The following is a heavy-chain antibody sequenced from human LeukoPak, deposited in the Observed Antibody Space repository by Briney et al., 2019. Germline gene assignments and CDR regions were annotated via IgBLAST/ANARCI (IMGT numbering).Heavy chain of an antibody. V-gene: IGHV4-39*02. CDR2: IYYSGST. CDR3: ARDLRTKYYYDSSALGAFDI. J-gene: IGHJ3*02. CDR1: GGSISSSSYY. Sequence: SETLSLTCTVSGGSISSSSYYWGWIRQPPGKGLEWIGSIYYSGSTYYNPSLKSRVTISVDTSKNQFSLKLSSVTAADTAVYYCARDLRTKYYYDSSALGAFDIWGQGTMVTVSS. D-gene: IGHD3-22*01.